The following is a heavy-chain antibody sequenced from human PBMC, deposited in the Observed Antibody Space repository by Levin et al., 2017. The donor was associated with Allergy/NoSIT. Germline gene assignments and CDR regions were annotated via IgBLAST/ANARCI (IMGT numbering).Heavy chain of an antibody. CDR1: GFTFSSYG. V-gene: IGHV3-30*18. CDR2: ISSDGKNK. CDR3: AKVALESAGAVVLICRD. D-gene: IGHD6-19*01. J-gene: IGHJ4*02. Sequence: PGGSLRLSCEASGFTFSSYGMHWVRRAPGKGLEWVAVISSDGKNKYYADSVKGRFTISRDNSRNTLYLQMNSLRAEDTAVYYCAKVALESAGAVVLICRDWGQGTLVTVSS.